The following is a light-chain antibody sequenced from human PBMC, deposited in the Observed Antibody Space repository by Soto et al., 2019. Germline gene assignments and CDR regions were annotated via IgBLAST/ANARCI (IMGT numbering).Light chain of an antibody. V-gene: IGKV3-20*01. CDR1: QSVSSRY. J-gene: IGKJ5*01. CDR2: GAS. CDR3: HQYNNWPPST. Sequence: EIVLTQSPGTLSLSPGEGATISCRASQSVSSRYLAWYQQKPGQAPRLLIYGASSRATGIPDRFSGSGSGTDFTLTINSLQSEDFGVYYCHQYNNWPPSTFGQGTRLEI.